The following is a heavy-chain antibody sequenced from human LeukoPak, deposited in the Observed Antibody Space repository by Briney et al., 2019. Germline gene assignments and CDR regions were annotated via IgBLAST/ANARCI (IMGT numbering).Heavy chain of an antibody. D-gene: IGHD1-26*01. CDR1: GYTLTELS. J-gene: IGHJ4*02. CDR3: ATGFRASIVGATSFDY. V-gene: IGHV1-24*01. CDR2: FDPEDGET. Sequence: GSVKVSCKVSGYTLTELSMHWVRQAPGKGLEWMGGFDPEDGETIYAQKFQGRVTMTEDTSTDTAYMELSSLRSEDTAVYYCATGFRASIVGATSFDYWGQGTLVTVSS.